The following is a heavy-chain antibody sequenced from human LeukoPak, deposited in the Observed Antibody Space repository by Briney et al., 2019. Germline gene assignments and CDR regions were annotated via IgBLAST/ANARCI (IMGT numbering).Heavy chain of an antibody. J-gene: IGHJ5*02. CDR1: GFTFSSYS. D-gene: IGHD5-12*01. CDR2: ISSSSSYI. V-gene: IGHV3-21*01. CDR3: GGSSGYDFMVDP. Sequence: GGSLRLSCAASGFTFSSYSMNWVRQAPGKGLEWVSSISSSSSYIYYADSVKGRFTISRDNAKNSLYLQMNSLRAEDTAVYYCGGSSGYDFMVDPWGQGTLVTVSS.